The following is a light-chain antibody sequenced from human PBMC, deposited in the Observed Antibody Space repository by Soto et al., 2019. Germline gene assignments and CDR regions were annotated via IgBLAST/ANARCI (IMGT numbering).Light chain of an antibody. V-gene: IGKV1-39*01. CDR2: GVA. J-gene: IGKJ2*01. CDR3: QQTYVVPYT. CDR1: QSVSTY. Sequence: DTLMTQAPSSLSASVGDRVTITCRASQSVSTYLNWYSQKSGGAPKLLINGVAKLQNGTPSRFSGSGLATTFTLTINTLQPEDFAVYFCQQTYVVPYTFGQGTKVEI.